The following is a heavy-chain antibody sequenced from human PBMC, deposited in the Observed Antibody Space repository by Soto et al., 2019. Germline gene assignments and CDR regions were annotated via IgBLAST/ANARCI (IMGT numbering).Heavy chain of an antibody. CDR3: ARAHREDYIYYYGMDV. J-gene: IGHJ6*02. D-gene: IGHD4-4*01. CDR1: GGSISSSNW. V-gene: IGHV4-4*02. CDR2: IYHSGST. Sequence: PSETLSLTCAVSGGSISSSNWWSWVRQPPGKGLEWIGEIYHSGSTNYNPSLKSRVTISVDKSKNQFSLKLSSVTAADTAVYYCARAHREDYIYYYGMDVWGQGTTVTVSS.